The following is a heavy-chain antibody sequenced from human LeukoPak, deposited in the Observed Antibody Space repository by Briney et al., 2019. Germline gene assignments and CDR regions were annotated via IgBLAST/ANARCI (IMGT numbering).Heavy chain of an antibody. J-gene: IGHJ4*02. V-gene: IGHV1-2*02. CDR1: GYTFTGYY. D-gene: IGHD5-24*01. Sequence: ASVKVSCKASGYTFTGYYIHWVRQAPGQGLEWKGWINPNSGGTNYAQKFQGRVTMTRDTSISTAYMELSRLRADDTAVYYCARDSVGGYNMYYFDYWGQGTLVTVSS. CDR3: ARDSVGGYNMYYFDY. CDR2: INPNSGGT.